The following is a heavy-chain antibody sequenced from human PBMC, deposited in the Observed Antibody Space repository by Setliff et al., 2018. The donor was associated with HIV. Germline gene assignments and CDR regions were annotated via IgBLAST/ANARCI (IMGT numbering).Heavy chain of an antibody. D-gene: IGHD6-13*01. CDR2: IWYDGSNQ. CDR1: GFTFSNFA. J-gene: IGHJ4*02. CDR3: ARYSSSWHTFDY. V-gene: IGHV3-33*01. Sequence: PGGSLRLSCAAPGFTFSNFAMHWVRQAPGKGLEWVAVIWYDGSNQNYADSVKGRLTISRDNSNNILHLQMNSLTPEDTAVYHCARYSSSWHTFDYWGQGTPVTVSS.